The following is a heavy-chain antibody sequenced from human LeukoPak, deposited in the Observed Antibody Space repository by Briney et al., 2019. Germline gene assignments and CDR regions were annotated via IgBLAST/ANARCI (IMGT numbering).Heavy chain of an antibody. J-gene: IGHJ6*03. V-gene: IGHV3-30-3*01. Sequence: PGRSLRLSCAASGFTFSTYAMHWVRQAPGKGLEGVAVISYDGSNKYYADSVKGRFTISRDNSKNTLYLQMNSLRAEDTAVYYCAKVDLKSSSWYLSYYYYMDVWGKGTTVTVSS. CDR2: ISYDGSNK. CDR3: AKVDLKSSSWYLSYYYYMDV. D-gene: IGHD6-13*01. CDR1: GFTFSTYA.